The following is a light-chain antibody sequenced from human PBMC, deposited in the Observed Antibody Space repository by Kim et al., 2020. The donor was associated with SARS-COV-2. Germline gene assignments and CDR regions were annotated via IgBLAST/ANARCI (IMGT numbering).Light chain of an antibody. CDR2: DAS. CDR1: QSVGSC. J-gene: IGKJ1*01. V-gene: IGKV3-11*01. CDR3: QQRSNWPPWT. Sequence: SPGERATLSCRASQSVGSCLAWYQHKPGQAPRLLIYDASNRATGIPARFSGSGSGTDFTLTISSLEPEDFAVYYCQQRSNWPPWTFGQGTKVDIK.